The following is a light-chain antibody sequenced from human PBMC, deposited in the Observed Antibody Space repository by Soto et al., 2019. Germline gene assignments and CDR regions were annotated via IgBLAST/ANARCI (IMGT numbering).Light chain of an antibody. CDR2: DVS. J-gene: IGLJ1*01. CDR3: SSYTTSNTRQIV. V-gene: IGLV2-14*03. Sequence: QSALTQPASVSWSPGHSITISCTGTSSDVGGYNYVSWYQHHPGKAPKLIIYDVSNRPSGVSNRFSGSKSGNTASLTISGLQPEDEADYYCSSYTTSNTRQIVFGTGTKVT. CDR1: SSDVGGYNY.